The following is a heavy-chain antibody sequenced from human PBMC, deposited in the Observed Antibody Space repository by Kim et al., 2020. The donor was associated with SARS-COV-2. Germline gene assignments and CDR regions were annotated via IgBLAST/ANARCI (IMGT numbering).Heavy chain of an antibody. J-gene: IGHJ3*01. CDR3: ARNFGSATMIGDV. CDR1: GFTFSPFA. CDR2: IRSDESKR. D-gene: IGHD3-10*01. V-gene: IGHV3-33*01. Sequence: GGSLRLSCTASGFTFSPFAMHLVRQAPGKGLEWVAVIRSDESKRYYAESVKDRFTISRDNSKNTLYLQMNSLRAEDTAIYFCARNFGSATMIGDVWGLGT.